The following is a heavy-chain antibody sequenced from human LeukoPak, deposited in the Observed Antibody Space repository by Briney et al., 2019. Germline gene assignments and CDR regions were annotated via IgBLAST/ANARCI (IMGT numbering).Heavy chain of an antibody. J-gene: IGHJ4*02. V-gene: IGHV4-59*06. CDR2: IYYSGST. CDR1: GGSISSYY. D-gene: IGHD4-23*01. Sequence: SETLSLTCSVSGGSISSYYWSWIRQPPGKGLEWIGYIYYSGSTYYNPSLKSRVTISVDTSKNQFSLKLNSVTAADTAVYYCAREVGDYGGPDGGIDYWGQGTLVTVSS. CDR3: AREVGDYGGPDGGIDY.